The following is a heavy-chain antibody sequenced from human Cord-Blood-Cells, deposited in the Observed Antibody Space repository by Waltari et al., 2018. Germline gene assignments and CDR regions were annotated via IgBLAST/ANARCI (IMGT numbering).Heavy chain of an antibody. CDR3: AKVPYYDSSGDAFDI. CDR1: GFTFSSYG. D-gene: IGHD3-22*01. Sequence: QVQLVESVGGVVQPGRSLRLSCAASGFTFSSYGMHWVRQAPGKGLEWVAVISYDGSNKYYADSVKGRFTISRDNSKNTLYLQMNSLRAEDTAVYYCAKVPYYDSSGDAFDIWGQGTMVTVSS. J-gene: IGHJ3*02. V-gene: IGHV3-30*18. CDR2: ISYDGSNK.